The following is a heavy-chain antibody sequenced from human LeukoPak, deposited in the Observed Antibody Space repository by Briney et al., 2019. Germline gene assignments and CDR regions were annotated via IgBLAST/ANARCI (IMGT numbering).Heavy chain of an antibody. V-gene: IGHV4-59*08. J-gene: IGHJ3*02. CDR3: ARLLNNDNAGDPDTFDM. CDR1: GGSISRHY. Sequence: SGTLSLTCSASGGSISRHYWSWIRQPPGKGLKWIAYISYSGGTRYNPSFQSRVTISLDTSKTHFSLKLTSVTAADTAMYYCARLLNNDNAGDPDTFDMWGPGTMVTVSS. CDR2: ISYSGGT. D-gene: IGHD4-17*01.